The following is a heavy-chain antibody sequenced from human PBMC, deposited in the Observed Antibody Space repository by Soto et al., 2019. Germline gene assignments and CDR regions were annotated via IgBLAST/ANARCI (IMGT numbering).Heavy chain of an antibody. CDR1: GGSISDISYC. CDR3: ARHKSGSDWLDP. Sequence: SETLSLTCTVSGGSISDISYCWGWIRQPPGRGLQWIGCMFYSGATYYNPSLKNRVTLSVDTSNNEFSLKLVSVTAPDTAVYYCARHKSGSDWLDPWGQGTLVTVSS. J-gene: IGHJ5*02. V-gene: IGHV4-39*01. CDR2: MFYSGAT. D-gene: IGHD2-15*01.